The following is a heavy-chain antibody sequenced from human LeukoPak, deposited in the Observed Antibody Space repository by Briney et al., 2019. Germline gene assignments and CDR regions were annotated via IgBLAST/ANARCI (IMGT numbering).Heavy chain of an antibody. CDR2: IRYDGSNK. Sequence: PGGSLRLSCAASGFTFSSYGMHWVRQAPGKGLEWVAFIRYDGSNKYYADSVKGRFTISRDNSKNTLYLQMNSLRAEDTAVYYCAKDLQYQLLQSDAFDIWGQGTMVTVSS. CDR1: GFTFSSYG. J-gene: IGHJ3*02. V-gene: IGHV3-30*02. D-gene: IGHD2-2*01. CDR3: AKDLQYQLLQSDAFDI.